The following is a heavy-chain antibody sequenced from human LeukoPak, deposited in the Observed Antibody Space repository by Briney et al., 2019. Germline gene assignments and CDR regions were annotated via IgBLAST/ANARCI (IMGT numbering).Heavy chain of an antibody. CDR3: VRAIQTTVVTPWPIDAFDI. CDR1: GGSISSGGYY. J-gene: IGHJ3*02. CDR2: IYYSGST. Sequence: SETLSLTCTVSGGSISSGGYYWSWIRQHPGKGLERIGYIYYSGSTYYNPSLKSRVTISVDTSKNQFSLKLSSVTAADTAVYYCVRAIQTTVVTPWPIDAFDIWGQGTMVTVSS. V-gene: IGHV4-31*03. D-gene: IGHD4-23*01.